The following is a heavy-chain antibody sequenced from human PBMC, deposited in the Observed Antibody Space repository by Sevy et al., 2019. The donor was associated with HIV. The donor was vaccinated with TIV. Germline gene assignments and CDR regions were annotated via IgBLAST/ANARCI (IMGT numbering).Heavy chain of an antibody. J-gene: IGHJ4*02. V-gene: IGHV3-7*01. D-gene: IGHD6-13*01. CDR2: IKQDGSVT. Sequence: GESLKISCAASGFSLDSYWMSWVRQTPGKGLEWVANIKQDGSVTYYVDSVKGRFTISRDNARNLVYLQMNSLRVEDTDLYYCVRAVAAHDSFWGQGTLVTVSS. CDR1: GFSLDSYW. CDR3: VRAVAAHDSF.